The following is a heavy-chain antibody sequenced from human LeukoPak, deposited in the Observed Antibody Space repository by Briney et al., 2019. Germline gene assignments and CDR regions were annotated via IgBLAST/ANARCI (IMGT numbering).Heavy chain of an antibody. CDR3: ARVGTYGSGSYLSWLDY. Sequence: PSETLSLTCTVSGGSISSGGYYWSWIRQHPGKGLEWIGYIYYSGSTNYNPSLKSRVTISVDTSKNQFSLKLSSVTAADTAVYYCARVGTYGSGSYLSWLDYWGQGTLVTVSS. D-gene: IGHD3-10*01. CDR1: GGSISSGGYY. J-gene: IGHJ4*02. V-gene: IGHV4-61*08. CDR2: IYYSGST.